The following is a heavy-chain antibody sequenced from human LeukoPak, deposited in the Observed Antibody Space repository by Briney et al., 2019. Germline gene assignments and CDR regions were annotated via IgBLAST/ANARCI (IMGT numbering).Heavy chain of an antibody. Sequence: SETLSLTCSVSGGSISSHYWSWIRQPPGKGLEWIGYIYYSGSTKYNPSLKSRVTISVDSSKNQFSLKLSSVTAADTAFYYCARDGNFDSVTGYFDHWGQGTLVTVSS. D-gene: IGHD3-9*01. CDR2: IYYSGST. CDR1: GGSISSHY. CDR3: ARDGNFDSVTGYFDH. V-gene: IGHV4-59*11. J-gene: IGHJ4*02.